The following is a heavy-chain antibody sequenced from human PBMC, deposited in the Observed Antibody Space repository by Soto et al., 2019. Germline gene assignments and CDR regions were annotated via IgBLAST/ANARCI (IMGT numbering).Heavy chain of an antibody. J-gene: IGHJ4*02. CDR1: GSTFSSYA. CDR3: AKSFSITIFGVVTQIFDY. Sequence: GGSLRLSCAASGSTFSSYAMSWVRQAPGKGLEWVSAISGSGGSTYYADSVKGRFTISRDNSKNTLYLQMNSLRAEDTAVYYCAKSFSITIFGVVTQIFDYWGQGTLVTVSS. CDR2: ISGSGGST. D-gene: IGHD3-3*01. V-gene: IGHV3-23*01.